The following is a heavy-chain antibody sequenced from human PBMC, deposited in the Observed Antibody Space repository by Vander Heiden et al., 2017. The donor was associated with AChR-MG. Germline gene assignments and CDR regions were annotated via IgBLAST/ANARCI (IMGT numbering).Heavy chain of an antibody. CDR1: GGSISSYY. CDR2: IYTSGST. CDR3: ARDGVVAAKVVNWFDP. D-gene: IGHD2-15*01. J-gene: IGHJ5*02. Sequence: QVQLQESGPGLVKPSETLSLTCTVSGGSISSYYWSWIRPPAGKGLEWIGRIYTSGSTNYNPSLKSRVTMSVDTSKNQFSLKLSSVTAADTAVYYCARDGVVAAKVVNWFDPWGQGTLVTVSS. V-gene: IGHV4-4*07.